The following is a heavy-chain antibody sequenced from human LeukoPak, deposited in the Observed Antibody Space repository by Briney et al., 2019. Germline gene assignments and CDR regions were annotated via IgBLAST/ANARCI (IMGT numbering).Heavy chain of an antibody. D-gene: IGHD4-17*01. CDR2: ISSSSNYI. J-gene: IGHJ4*02. CDR3: ARTHYGDYGDY. Sequence: GGSLRLSCAASGFTFSSYSMNWVRQAPGKGLEWVSSISSSSNYIYYADSVKGRFTISRDNAKNSLYLQMDSLRAEDTAVYYCARTHYGDYGDYWGQGTLVTVSS. V-gene: IGHV3-21*01. CDR1: GFTFSSYS.